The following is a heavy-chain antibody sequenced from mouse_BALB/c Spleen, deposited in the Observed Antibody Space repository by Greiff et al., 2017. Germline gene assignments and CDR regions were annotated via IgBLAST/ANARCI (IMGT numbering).Heavy chain of an antibody. J-gene: IGHJ4*01. D-gene: IGHD1-1*01. CDR3: ARGITTVVATGAMDY. Sequence: VQLKESGPGLVAPSQSLSITCTVSGFSLTSYGVHWVRQPPGKGLEWLGVIWAGGSTNYNSALMSRLSISKDNSKSQVFLKMIKLQTDDTAMYSCARGITTVVATGAMDYWGQGTSVTVSS. CDR1: GFSLTSYG. V-gene: IGHV2-9*02. CDR2: IWAGGST.